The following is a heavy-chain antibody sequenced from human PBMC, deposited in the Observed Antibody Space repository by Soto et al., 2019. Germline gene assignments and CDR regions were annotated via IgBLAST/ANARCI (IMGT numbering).Heavy chain of an antibody. CDR2: ISGSGGST. D-gene: IGHD6-6*01. CDR1: GFTFSSYA. V-gene: IGHV3-23*01. Sequence: EVQLLESGGGLVQPGGSLRLSCAASGFTFSSYAMSWVRQAPGKGLEWVSAISGSGGSTYYADSVKGRFTISRDNSKNTLYLQMNSLRAEDTAVYYCATLDRKEYSSSSSAYYFDYWGQGTLVTVSS. CDR3: ATLDRKEYSSSSSAYYFDY. J-gene: IGHJ4*02.